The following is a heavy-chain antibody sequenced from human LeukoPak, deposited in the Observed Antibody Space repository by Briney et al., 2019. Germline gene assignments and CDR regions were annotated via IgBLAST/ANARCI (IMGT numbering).Heavy chain of an antibody. CDR1: GGSINSRNYY. CDR2: IYYSGGT. Sequence: PSETLSLTCTVSGGSINSRNYYWGWIRQPPGKGLEWIGNIYYSGGTYYNPSLKSRVTISVDKSKNQFSLKLSSVTAADTAVYYCARAAVAARWFDPWGQGTLVTVSS. J-gene: IGHJ5*02. D-gene: IGHD6-19*01. V-gene: IGHV4-39*07. CDR3: ARAAVAARWFDP.